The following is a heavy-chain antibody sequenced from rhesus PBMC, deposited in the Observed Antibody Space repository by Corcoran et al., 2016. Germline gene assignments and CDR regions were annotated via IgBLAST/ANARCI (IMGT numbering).Heavy chain of an antibody. V-gene: IGHV4-73*01. D-gene: IGHD3-3*01. Sequence: QVQLQQWGEGLVKPSETLSLTCAVYGGSISGYYYWSWIRQPPGKGLEWIGYIYEHRARTHYNPALQEPVHLSKYTSTDQVSLELGSVAAGDTAVYYWAGELQYLDWLSHFGYWGQGVLVTVSS. CDR1: GGSISGYYY. CDR3: AGELQYLDWLSHFGY. CDR2: IYEHRART. J-gene: IGHJ4*01.